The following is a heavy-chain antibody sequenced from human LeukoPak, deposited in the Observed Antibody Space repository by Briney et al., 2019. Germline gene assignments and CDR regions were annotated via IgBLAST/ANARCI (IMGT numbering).Heavy chain of an antibody. CDR2: MSDIGPNT. CDR3: ARRLSLRFDSFAV. Sequence: GGSLRLSCAASGFSVSDYAMTWIRQSPGKGLEWVSYMSDIGPNTYYADSVKGRFTISRDTSKNTLFLQMNSLRAEDTALYYCARRLSLRFDSFAVWGPGTVVTVSS. V-gene: IGHV3-23*01. CDR1: GFSVSDYA. D-gene: IGHD2-21*02. J-gene: IGHJ3*01.